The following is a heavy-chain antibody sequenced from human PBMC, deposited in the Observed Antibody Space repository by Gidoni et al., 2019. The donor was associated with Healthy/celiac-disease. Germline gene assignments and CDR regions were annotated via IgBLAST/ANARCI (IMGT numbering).Heavy chain of an antibody. J-gene: IGHJ6*02. V-gene: IGHV1-46*01. CDR2: INPSSGST. CDR3: AREMNYYDSSGYYYYYGMDV. Sequence: QVQLVQSGAEVKKPGASVKVSCKASGYPLTSYYMHRVRQAPGQGLEWKGIINPSSGSTNYTQKFQGRVTMTRDTSTSTVYMELSSLRSEDTAVYYCAREMNYYDSSGYYYYYGMDVWGQGTTVIVSS. D-gene: IGHD3-22*01. CDR1: GYPLTSYY.